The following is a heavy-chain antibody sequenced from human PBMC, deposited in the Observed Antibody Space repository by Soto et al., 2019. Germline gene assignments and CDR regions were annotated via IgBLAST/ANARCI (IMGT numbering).Heavy chain of an antibody. J-gene: IGHJ4*02. CDR1: GFTFSSYA. D-gene: IGHD3-10*01. CDR2: ISGSGCST. V-gene: IGHV3-23*01. Sequence: EVQLLESGGGLVQPGGSLRLSCAASGFTFSSYAMSWVRQAPGKGLEWVSAISGSGCSTYYADSVTGRFTISRDNSKNKRYLQMNSLRDEDTDVYYCAKFRGPWTHICDYWGQVTLITVSS. CDR3: AKFRGPWTHICDY.